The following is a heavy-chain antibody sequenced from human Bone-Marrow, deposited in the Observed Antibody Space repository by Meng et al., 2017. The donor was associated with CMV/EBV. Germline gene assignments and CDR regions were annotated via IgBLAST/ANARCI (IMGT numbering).Heavy chain of an antibody. CDR3: ARTDLVATPRGRGYYFDY. D-gene: IGHD2-15*01. CDR2: IIPIFGTA. V-gene: IGHV1-69*05. Sequence: SVKVSCKASGGTFSSYAISWVRQAPGQGLEWMGGIIPIFGTANYAQKFQGRVTITTDESTSTAYMELSSLRSEDTAVYYCARTDLVATPRGRGYYFDYWGQGTLVTVSS. CDR1: GGTFSSYA. J-gene: IGHJ4*02.